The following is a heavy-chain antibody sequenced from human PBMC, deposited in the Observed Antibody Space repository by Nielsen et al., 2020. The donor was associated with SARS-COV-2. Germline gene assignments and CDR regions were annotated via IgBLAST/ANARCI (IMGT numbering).Heavy chain of an antibody. CDR1: GFTFSSYG. Sequence: GGSLRLSCAASGFTFSSYGMHWVRQAPGKGLEWVAVISYDGSNKYYADSVKGRFTISRDNSKNTLYLQMNSLRAEDTAVYYCARDRSGSYAFWFDPWGQGTPVTVSS. CDR2: ISYDGSNK. CDR3: ARDRSGSYAFWFDP. V-gene: IGHV3-30*03. D-gene: IGHD1-26*01. J-gene: IGHJ5*02.